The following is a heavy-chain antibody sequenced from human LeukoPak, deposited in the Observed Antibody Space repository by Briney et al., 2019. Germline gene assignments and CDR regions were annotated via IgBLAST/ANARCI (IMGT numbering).Heavy chain of an antibody. D-gene: IGHD3-22*01. CDR1: GDSIIDSTYY. CDR2: INYSGST. Sequence: PSETLSLTCTVFGDSIIDSTYYRGWIRQPPGKGLDWIGVINYSGSTYYNPSLRSRVTISVDTSKNQFSLKLNSVTASDTAVYYCARGYDFWGQGTLVTVSS. V-gene: IGHV4-39*01. CDR3: ARGYDF. J-gene: IGHJ4*02.